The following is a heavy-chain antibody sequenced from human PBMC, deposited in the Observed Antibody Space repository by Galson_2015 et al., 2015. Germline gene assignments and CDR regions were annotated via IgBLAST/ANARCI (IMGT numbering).Heavy chain of an antibody. CDR1: GFTFSSYW. V-gene: IGHV3-74*01. J-gene: IGHJ6*02. CDR2: INSDGSST. CDR3: ARDIVVRNYYYYYGMDV. D-gene: IGHD2-2*01. Sequence: SLRLSCAASGFTFSSYWMHWVRQAPGKGLVWVSRINSDGSSTSYADSVKGRFTISRDNTKNTLYLQMNSLRAEDTAVYYCARDIVVRNYYYYYGMDVWGQGTTVTVSS.